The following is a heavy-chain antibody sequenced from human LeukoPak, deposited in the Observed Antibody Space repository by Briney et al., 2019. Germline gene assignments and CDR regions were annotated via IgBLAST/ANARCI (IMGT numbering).Heavy chain of an antibody. CDR3: ARRGDTPNLDY. V-gene: IGHV5-51*01. Sequence: LGASLQISCKGSGYIFPSYWIGWVRQVPGKGLELMGSIDPADSDTIYSPSFQGQVTISADKSITTASLQWSSLKASDTAIYYCARRGDTPNLDYWGQGTLVTVSS. CDR1: GYIFPSYW. CDR2: IDPADSDT. D-gene: IGHD5-18*01. J-gene: IGHJ4*02.